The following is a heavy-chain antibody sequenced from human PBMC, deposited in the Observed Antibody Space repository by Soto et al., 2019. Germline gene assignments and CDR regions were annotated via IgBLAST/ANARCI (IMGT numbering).Heavy chain of an antibody. V-gene: IGHV1-69*13. CDR1: GGTFSSYA. J-gene: IGHJ4*02. Sequence: ASVKVSCKASGGTFSSYAISWVRQAPGQGLEWMGGIIPIFGTANYAQKFQGRVTITADESTSTAYMELSSLRSEDTAVYYCARARIAVDGKSYVHYFDYWGQGTLVTVSS. D-gene: IGHD6-19*01. CDR3: ARARIAVDGKSYVHYFDY. CDR2: IIPIFGTA.